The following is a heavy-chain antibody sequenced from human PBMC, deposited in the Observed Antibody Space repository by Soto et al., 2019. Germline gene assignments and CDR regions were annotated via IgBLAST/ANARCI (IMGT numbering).Heavy chain of an antibody. J-gene: IGHJ4*02. V-gene: IGHV4-4*02. CDR2: IYHSGST. CDR1: GGSISSSNW. CDR3: ARATGMAPFDY. Sequence: QVQLQESGPGLVKPSGTLSLTCAVSGGSISSSNWWSWVRQPPGKGLEWIGEIYHSGSTNYNPSLKXRLTXSXYKSKNQFSLKLSSVTAADTAVYYCARATGMAPFDYWGQGTLVTVSS. D-gene: IGHD5-18*01.